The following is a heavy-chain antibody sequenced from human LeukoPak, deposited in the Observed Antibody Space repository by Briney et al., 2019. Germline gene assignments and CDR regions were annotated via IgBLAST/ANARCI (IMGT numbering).Heavy chain of an antibody. CDR1: GFTFDDYA. V-gene: IGHV3-9*03. D-gene: IGHD6-19*01. CDR3: ARTVAETYAPLDY. Sequence: SLRLSCAASGFTFDDYAMHWVRQAPGKGLEWVSGISCSSGSIGYADSVKGRFTISSDNAKNSLYLQMNSLRAEDMALYYCARTVAETYAPLDYWGQGTLVTVPS. CDR2: ISCSSGSI. J-gene: IGHJ4*02.